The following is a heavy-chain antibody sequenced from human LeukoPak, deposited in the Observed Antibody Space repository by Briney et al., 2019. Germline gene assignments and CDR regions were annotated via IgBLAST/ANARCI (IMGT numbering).Heavy chain of an antibody. CDR3: AKDRSY. J-gene: IGHJ4*02. V-gene: IGHV3-23*01. Sequence: PGGSLRLSCAASGFTFSTYGMSWVRQAPGKGLEWVSGISGSGDNTYYADSVKGRFTISRDNSKDTLYLHMNSLRAEDTALYYCAKDRSYWGQGTLVTVSS. CDR1: GFTFSTYG. CDR2: ISGSGDNT.